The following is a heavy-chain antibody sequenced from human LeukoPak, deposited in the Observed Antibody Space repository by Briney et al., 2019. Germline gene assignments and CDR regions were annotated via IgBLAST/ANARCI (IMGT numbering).Heavy chain of an antibody. CDR3: ARDWGDYVVDWFDP. CDR1: GGSFSGYY. V-gene: IGHV4-34*01. Sequence: KPSETLSLTCAVYGGSFSGYYWSWIRQPTGKGVEWIGEINHSGSTNYNPSLKSRVTISVDTSKNQFSLTLSSVTAADTAVYYCARDWGDYVVDWFDPWGQGTLVTVSS. J-gene: IGHJ5*02. CDR2: INHSGST. D-gene: IGHD4-17*01.